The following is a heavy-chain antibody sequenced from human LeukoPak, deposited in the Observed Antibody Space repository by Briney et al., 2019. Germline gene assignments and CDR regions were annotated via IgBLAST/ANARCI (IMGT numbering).Heavy chain of an antibody. CDR2: IYYSGST. D-gene: IGHD5-24*01. CDR3: ARAGTRDGYPFPDAFDI. Sequence: SETLSLTCTVSGGSFCSYYWGWIRQPPGKGLEWIGSIYYSGSTYYNPSLKSRVTISVDTSKNQFSLKLSSVTAADTAVYYCARAGTRDGYPFPDAFDIWGQGTMVTVSS. CDR1: GGSFCSYY. J-gene: IGHJ3*02. V-gene: IGHV4-39*07.